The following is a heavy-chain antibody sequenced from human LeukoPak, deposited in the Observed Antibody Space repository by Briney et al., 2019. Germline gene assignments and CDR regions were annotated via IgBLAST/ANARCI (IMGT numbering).Heavy chain of an antibody. CDR1: GFTFSSYS. D-gene: IGHD3-16*01. Sequence: GGSLRLSCAASGFTFSSYSMNWVRQAPGKGLEWVSGIYTGGTTYYTDSVKGRFTISRDNPNNTLYLQMHSLRAEDTAVYYCAREISRFGIWGQGALVTVSS. CDR2: IYTGGTT. J-gene: IGHJ4*02. CDR3: AREISRFGI. V-gene: IGHV3-66*01.